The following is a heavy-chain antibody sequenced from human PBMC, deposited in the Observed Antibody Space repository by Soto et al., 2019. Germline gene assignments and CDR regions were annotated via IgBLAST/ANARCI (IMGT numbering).Heavy chain of an antibody. Sequence: GGSLRLSCAASGFKFRNYAIHWVRQAPGKGLEWLAVIWFDGSKKYYADSVKGRFAISRDNSKNTVYLDMNSLTADDSGVFYCARAHTMMILDRFDPWGHGTLVTVSS. CDR2: IWFDGSKK. CDR1: GFKFRNYA. D-gene: IGHD3-22*01. V-gene: IGHV3-33*01. J-gene: IGHJ5*02. CDR3: ARAHTMMILDRFDP.